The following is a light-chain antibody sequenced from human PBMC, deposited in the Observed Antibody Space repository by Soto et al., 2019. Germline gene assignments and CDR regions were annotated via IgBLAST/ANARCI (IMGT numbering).Light chain of an antibody. CDR3: AAGDDSMNGHWV. CDR2: SNN. CDR1: SSNIGSNT. Sequence: QPVLTQPPSASGTPGQRVTISCSGSSSNIGSNTVNWYQQLPGTAPKLLIYSNNQRPSGVPDRLSGSKSGTSASLAISGLQSEDEADYHCAAGDDSMNGHWVFGGGTKLTVL. J-gene: IGLJ3*02. V-gene: IGLV1-44*01.